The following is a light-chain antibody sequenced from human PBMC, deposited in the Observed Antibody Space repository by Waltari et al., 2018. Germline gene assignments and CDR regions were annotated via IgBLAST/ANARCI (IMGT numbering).Light chain of an antibody. J-gene: IGKJ1*01. CDR1: QGIGNN. CDR2: GAS. Sequence: QLTQSPSSLSASVGDTVTITCQASQGIGNNLNWYQPKPGKAPKLLIYGASSLQSGFPSRCSGSRSGTDFTLTFSSLQPEDFATYYCQQGYTYPWTFGQGTKVEI. CDR3: QQGYTYPWT. V-gene: IGKV1-NL1*01.